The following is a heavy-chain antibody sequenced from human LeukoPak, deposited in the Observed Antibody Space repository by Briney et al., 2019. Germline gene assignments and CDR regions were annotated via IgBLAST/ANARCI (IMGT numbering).Heavy chain of an antibody. Sequence: SQTLSLTCTVSGGSISSGGYYWSWIRQHPGKGLEWIGYIYYSGSTYYNPSLKSRVTISVDTSKNQFSLKLSSVTAADTAAYYCARGEYSSIWVDAFDIWGQGTMVTVSS. D-gene: IGHD6-13*01. CDR3: ARGEYSSIWVDAFDI. J-gene: IGHJ3*02. CDR2: IYYSGST. V-gene: IGHV4-31*03. CDR1: GGSISSGGYY.